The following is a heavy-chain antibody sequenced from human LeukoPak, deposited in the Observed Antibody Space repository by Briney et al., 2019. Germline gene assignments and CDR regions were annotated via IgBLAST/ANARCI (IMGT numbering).Heavy chain of an antibody. J-gene: IGHJ6*02. CDR1: GGSISSGGYY. D-gene: IGHD4-11*01. CDR2: IYYSGST. CDR3: ARVNTVYYYYGMDV. Sequence: SETLSLTCTVSGGSISSGGYYWSWIRQHPGKGLEWIGYIYYSGSTYYNPSLKSRVTISVDTSKNQFSLKLSSVTAAGTAVYYCARVNTVYYYYGMDVWGQGTTVTVSS. V-gene: IGHV4-31*03.